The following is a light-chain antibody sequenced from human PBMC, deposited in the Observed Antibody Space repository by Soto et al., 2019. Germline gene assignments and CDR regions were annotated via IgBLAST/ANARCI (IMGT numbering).Light chain of an antibody. V-gene: IGLV2-14*01. CDR2: DVS. CDR1: RSDVGGYNY. Sequence: QSVLTQPAPGSGSPGQSITISCTGTRSDVGGYNYVSWYQQHPGKAPKFMIYDVSNRPSGVSNRFSGSKSGNTASLTISGLQAEDEADYYCSSYTTSNTRQIVFGTGTKVTVL. CDR3: SSYTTSNTRQIV. J-gene: IGLJ1*01.